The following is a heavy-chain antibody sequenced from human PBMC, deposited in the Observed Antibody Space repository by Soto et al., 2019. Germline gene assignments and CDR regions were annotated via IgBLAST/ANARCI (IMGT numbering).Heavy chain of an antibody. CDR1: GFTFDDYG. CDR3: AKAGGAAGTVDYFDY. J-gene: IGHJ4*02. CDR2: ISWNSGSAGST. D-gene: IGHD6-13*01. V-gene: IGHV3-23*01. Sequence: GGSLRLSCAASGFTFDDYGMHWVRQAPGKGLEWVSGISWNSGSAGSTYYADSVKGRFTITRDNSKNTLYLQMNSLRAEDTAVYYCAKAGGAAGTVDYFDYWGQGTLVTVSS.